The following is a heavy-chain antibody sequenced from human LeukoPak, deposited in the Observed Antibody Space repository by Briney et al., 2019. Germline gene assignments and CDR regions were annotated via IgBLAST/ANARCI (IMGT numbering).Heavy chain of an antibody. V-gene: IGHV1-69*04. CDR1: GGTFSSYA. Sequence: ASVKVSCKASGGTFSSYAISWVRQAPGQGLEWMGRIIPILGIANYAQKFQGRVTITADKSTSTAYMELSSLRSEDTAVYYCARDQGTDYVWGSYRYFDYWGQGTLVTVSS. CDR2: IIPILGIA. D-gene: IGHD3-16*02. CDR3: ARDQGTDYVWGSYRYFDY. J-gene: IGHJ4*02.